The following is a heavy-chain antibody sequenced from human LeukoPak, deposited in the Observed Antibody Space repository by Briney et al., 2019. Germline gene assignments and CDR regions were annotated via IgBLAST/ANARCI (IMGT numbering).Heavy chain of an antibody. Sequence: PSETLSLTRTVSGGSISSYYWSWIRQPPGKGLEWIGYIYYSGSTNYNPSLKSRVTISVDTSKNQFSLKLSSVTAADTAVYYCAREPGTGYSYGSFDYWGRGTLVTVSS. CDR1: GGSISSYY. V-gene: IGHV4-59*01. D-gene: IGHD5-18*01. J-gene: IGHJ4*02. CDR3: AREPGTGYSYGSFDY. CDR2: IYYSGST.